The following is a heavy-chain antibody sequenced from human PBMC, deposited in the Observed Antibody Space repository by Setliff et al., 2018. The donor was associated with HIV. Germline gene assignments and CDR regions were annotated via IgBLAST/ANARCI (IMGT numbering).Heavy chain of an antibody. CDR3: ARGGPPLEWSKYYFDF. CDR1: GFTFSDSD. D-gene: IGHD3-3*01. Sequence: LSLSCAASGFTFSDSDMHWVRQVSGQGLEWVAGVGTASDTFYPDSVKGRFTISRDNAHNSFYLQMNNLRAGDTAVYYCARGGPPLEWSKYYFDFWGQGILVTVSS. CDR2: VGTASDT. V-gene: IGHV3-13*01. J-gene: IGHJ4*02.